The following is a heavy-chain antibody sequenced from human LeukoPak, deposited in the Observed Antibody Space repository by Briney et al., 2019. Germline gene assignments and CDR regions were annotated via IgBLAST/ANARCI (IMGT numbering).Heavy chain of an antibody. CDR1: GFSFTNCW. CDR3: ARLFGVVIFPDY. D-gene: IGHD3-3*01. Sequence: GESLKISCKGSGFSFTNCWIAWVRQMPGKVPEWMGIIYPGDSDTRYSPSFQGQVTISADKSISTAYLQWSSLQASDTAMYYCARLFGVVIFPDYWGQGTLVTVSS. J-gene: IGHJ4*02. CDR2: IYPGDSDT. V-gene: IGHV5-51*01.